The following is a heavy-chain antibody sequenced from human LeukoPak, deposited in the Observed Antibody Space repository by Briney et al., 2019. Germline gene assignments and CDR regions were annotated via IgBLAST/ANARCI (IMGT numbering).Heavy chain of an antibody. J-gene: IGHJ4*02. CDR3: ASSPSVRLDY. Sequence: GGSLRLSCAASGFTFSSYSMNWVRQAPGKGLEWVSSISSSSSYIYYADSVKGRFTISRDNAKNSLYLQMNSLRAEDTAAYYCASSPSVRLDYWGQGTLVTVSS. CDR2: ISSSSSYI. V-gene: IGHV3-21*01. CDR1: GFTFSSYS.